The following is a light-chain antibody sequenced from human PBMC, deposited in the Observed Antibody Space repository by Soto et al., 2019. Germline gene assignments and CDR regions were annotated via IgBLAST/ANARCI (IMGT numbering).Light chain of an antibody. CDR3: QQSYNNMAT. V-gene: IGKV1-39*01. CDR2: AAS. CDR1: QSIRTY. Sequence: DFQMTQSPSSLSASIGDIVTITCRASQSIRTYLNWYQQKPGKAPQLLIYAASRLQSGVPSRFSGSGSGTDFTLTISSLQPEDFATYYCQQSYNNMATFGQGTKVEIK. J-gene: IGKJ1*01.